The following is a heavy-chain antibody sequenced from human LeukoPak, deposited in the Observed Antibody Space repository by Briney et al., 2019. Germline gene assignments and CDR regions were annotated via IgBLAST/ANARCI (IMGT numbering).Heavy chain of an antibody. V-gene: IGHV3-23*01. CDR3: ARRGDVGAPEFEY. CDR1: GFTFSSYA. D-gene: IGHD1-26*01. Sequence: GGSLRLSCAASGFTFSSYAMTWVRQAPGKGREWVSAITNSSDTTYYADSVKGQFTISRDNSKKTLYLQMHRMRGQDPAVYYCARRGDVGAPEFEYWGRGPLVSVSS. J-gene: IGHJ4*02. CDR2: ITNSSDTT.